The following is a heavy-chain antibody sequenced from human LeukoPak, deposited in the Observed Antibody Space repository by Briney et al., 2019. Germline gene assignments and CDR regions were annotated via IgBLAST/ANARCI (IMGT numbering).Heavy chain of an antibody. CDR2: ITSSSSYI. CDR3: ARDRSLYSSGWYK. V-gene: IGHV3-21*01. J-gene: IGHJ4*02. D-gene: IGHD6-19*01. Sequence: GGSLRLSCAASGFTFSRFTMNWVRQAPGKGLEWVSSITSSSSYIYYADSVKGRFSISRDNSKNTLYLQMNSLRAEDTAVYYCARDRSLYSSGWYKWGQGTLVTVSS. CDR1: GFTFSRFT.